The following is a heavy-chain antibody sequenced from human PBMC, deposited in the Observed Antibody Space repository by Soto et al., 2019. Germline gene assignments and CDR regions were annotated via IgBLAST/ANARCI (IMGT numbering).Heavy chain of an antibody. CDR2: VNPSGGHT. CDR1: GDTFTDYY. CDR3: ARGGHVVVVTAALDY. J-gene: IGHJ4*02. D-gene: IGHD2-21*02. V-gene: IGHV1-46*01. Sequence: QVQLVQSGAEVKKPGASVKVSCKASGDTFTDYYIHWVRQAPGQGLEWMGTVNPSGGHTTYAQHFLGRMTLTXXXSXRTLYMELNSLTSEDTAVYYCARGGHVVVVTAALDYWGQGPLVTVSS.